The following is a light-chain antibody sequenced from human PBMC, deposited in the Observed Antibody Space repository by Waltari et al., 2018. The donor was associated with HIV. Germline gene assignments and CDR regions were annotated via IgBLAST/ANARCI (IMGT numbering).Light chain of an antibody. J-gene: IGLJ3*02. Sequence: QSALTQPPSTSGTPGQPVTIPCYEGSPNIGDNYLSWYQQLPGPAPKLLIYRNSQRPSGVRDRFSGSKSGTSASLAINDLRSEDEAEYHCAAWDDSLSGWVFGGGTNLTVL. CDR3: AAWDDSLSGWV. V-gene: IGLV1-47*01. CDR2: RNS. CDR1: SPNIGDNY.